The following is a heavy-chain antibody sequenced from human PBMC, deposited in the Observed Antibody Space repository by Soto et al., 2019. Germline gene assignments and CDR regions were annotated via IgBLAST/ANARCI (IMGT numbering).Heavy chain of an antibody. CDR1: GYTFTSYY. CDR3: ASGRMVYASYFDY. D-gene: IGHD2-8*01. CDR2: INPSGGST. Sequence: GASVKVACKASGYTFTSYYMHWVRRAPGQGLEWMGIINPSGGSTSYAQKFQGRVTMTKDTSTSTVYMELSSLRSEDTAVYYCASGRMVYASYFDYWGQGTLVTVSS. J-gene: IGHJ4*02. V-gene: IGHV1-46*01.